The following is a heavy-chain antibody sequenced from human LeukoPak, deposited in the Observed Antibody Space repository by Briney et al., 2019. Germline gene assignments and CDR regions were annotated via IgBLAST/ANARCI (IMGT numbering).Heavy chain of an antibody. CDR2: TRYDGSNK. CDR3: AKDPRDHSYGWSWRYFDY. V-gene: IGHV3-30*02. J-gene: IGHJ4*02. CDR1: GFTFSSYG. D-gene: IGHD5-18*01. Sequence: PGGALRLSCAASGFTFSSYGMHWVRQAPGKGLEWVAFTRYDGSNKYYADSVKGRFTISRDNSKNTLYLQMNSLRAEDTAVYYCAKDPRDHSYGWSWRYFDYWGQGTLVTVSS.